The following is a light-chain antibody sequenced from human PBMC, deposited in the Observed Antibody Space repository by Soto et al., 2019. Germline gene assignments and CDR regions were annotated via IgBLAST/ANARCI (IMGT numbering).Light chain of an antibody. J-gene: IGKJ2*01. CDR1: QSVSSSY. V-gene: IGKV3-20*01. CDR2: GAS. Sequence: EIELTQSPGTLSLSPGERATLSCRASQSVSSSYLAWYQQKPGQAPRLLIYGASSRASGIPDRFSGSGSGTDFTLTISTLEPEDIAAYYCQQYSSSPYTFGQGTKLEIK. CDR3: QQYSSSPYT.